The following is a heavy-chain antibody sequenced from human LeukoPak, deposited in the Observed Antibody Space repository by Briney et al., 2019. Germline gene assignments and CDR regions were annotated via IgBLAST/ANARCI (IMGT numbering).Heavy chain of an antibody. J-gene: IGHJ6*02. CDR3: ARDQGIEDYYYGMDV. CDR1: GYTFSTYA. D-gene: IGHD2-21*01. CDR2: ISVYRGNT. Sequence: ASVKVSCKASGYTFSTYAITWVRQAPGQGLEWIGWISVYRGNTKFAQSFQGRVAMTTDTSTTTAYMELTSLRSDDTAVYYCARDQGIEDYYYGMDVWGQGTTVTVSS. V-gene: IGHV1-18*01.